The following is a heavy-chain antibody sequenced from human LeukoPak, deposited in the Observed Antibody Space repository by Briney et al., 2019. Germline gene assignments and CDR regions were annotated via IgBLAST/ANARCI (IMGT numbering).Heavy chain of an antibody. V-gene: IGHV4-34*01. Sequence: PSETLSLTXAVYGGSFSGYYWSWIRQTPGKGLEWIGEINHSGSTNYNPSLKSRVTISVDTSKNQFSLKLSSVTAADTAVYYCARGRRYYDSSGYWYWGQGTLVTVSS. CDR1: GGSFSGYY. J-gene: IGHJ4*02. D-gene: IGHD3-22*01. CDR3: ARGRRYYDSSGYWY. CDR2: INHSGST.